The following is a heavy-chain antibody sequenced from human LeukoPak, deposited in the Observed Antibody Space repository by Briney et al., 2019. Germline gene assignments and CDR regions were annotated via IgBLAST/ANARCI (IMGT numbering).Heavy chain of an antibody. CDR2: ISYDGSNK. CDR1: GFTFSSYG. J-gene: IGHJ4*02. V-gene: IGHV3-30*18. D-gene: IGHD3-3*01. CDR3: AKYSHPTAPYYDFWSCYYSSTYFDY. Sequence: GGSLRLSCAASGFTFSSYGMHWVRQAPGKGLEWVAVISYDGSNKYYADSVKGRFTISRDNSKNTLYLQMNSLRAEDTAVYYCAKYSHPTAPYYDFWSCYYSSTYFDYWGQGTLVTVSS.